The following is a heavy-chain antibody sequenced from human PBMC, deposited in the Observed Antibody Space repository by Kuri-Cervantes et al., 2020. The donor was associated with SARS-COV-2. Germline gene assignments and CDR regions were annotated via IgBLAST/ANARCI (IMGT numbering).Heavy chain of an antibody. CDR2: ISSSSSTI. J-gene: IGHJ2*01. D-gene: IGHD6-13*01. CDR1: GFTFSSYS. Sequence: GESLKISCAASGFTFSSYSMNWVRQAPGKGLEWVSYISSSSSTIYYADSVKGRFTISRDNAKNSLYLQMNSLRAEDTAVYYCARAELGLGWFFDLWGRGTLVTVSS. V-gene: IGHV3-48*01. CDR3: ARAELGLGWFFDL.